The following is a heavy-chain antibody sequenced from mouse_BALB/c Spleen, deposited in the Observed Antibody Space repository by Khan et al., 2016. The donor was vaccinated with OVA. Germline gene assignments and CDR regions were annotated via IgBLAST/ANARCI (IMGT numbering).Heavy chain of an antibody. CDR2: ISYSGST. J-gene: IGHJ4*01. CDR1: GYSITSDYA. Sequence: EVQLQESGPGLVKPSQSLSLTCIVTGYSITSDYAWNWLRQFPGNTLEWMGYISYSGSTNYNPSLNSRISITRDTSKNQFFLQLNSVTTEDTATYYCARDGSRYNYAMDYWGQGTSVTVSS. V-gene: IGHV3-2*02. CDR3: ARDGSRYNYAMDY. D-gene: IGHD2-3*01.